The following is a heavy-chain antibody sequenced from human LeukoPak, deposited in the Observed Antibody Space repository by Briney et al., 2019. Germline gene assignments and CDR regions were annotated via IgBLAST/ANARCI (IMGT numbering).Heavy chain of an antibody. V-gene: IGHV1-69*13. Sequence: ASVKLSCKASGGTFSSSAISSVRQAPGQGLERMGGIIPIFGTANYAQKFQGRVTITADESTSTAYMELSSLRSEDTAVYYCARDPVPSPGYSYGQFDPWGQGTLVTVSS. CDR2: IIPIFGTA. CDR3: ARDPVPSPGYSYGQFDP. CDR1: GGTFSSSA. J-gene: IGHJ5*02. D-gene: IGHD5-18*01.